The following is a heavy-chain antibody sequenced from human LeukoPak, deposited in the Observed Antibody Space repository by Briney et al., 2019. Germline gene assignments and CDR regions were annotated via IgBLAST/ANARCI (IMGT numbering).Heavy chain of an antibody. J-gene: IGHJ4*02. CDR2: IIPILGIA. D-gene: IGHD3-22*01. CDR3: AREGFWTMIVALWGYFDY. CDR1: GGTFSSYA. Sequence: GASVKVSCKASGGTFSSYAISWVRQAPRQGLEWMGRIIPILGIANYAKKFQGRVTITADKSTSTAYMELSSLRSEDTAVYYCAREGFWTMIVALWGYFDYWGQGTLVTVSS. V-gene: IGHV1-69*04.